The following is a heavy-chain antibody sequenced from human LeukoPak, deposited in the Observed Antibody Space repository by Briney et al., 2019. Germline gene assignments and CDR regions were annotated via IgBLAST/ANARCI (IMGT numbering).Heavy chain of an antibody. CDR2: IIPIFGTA. V-gene: IGHV1-69*05. D-gene: IGHD3-3*01. J-gene: IGHJ5*02. Sequence: GASVKVSCKASGGTFSSYAISWVRQAPGQGLEWMGGIIPIFGTANYAQKFQGRVTMTTDTSTSTAYMELRSLRSDDTAVYYCARDGNDFWSGSLNWFDPWGQGTLVTVSS. CDR3: ARDGNDFWSGSLNWFDP. CDR1: GGTFSSYA.